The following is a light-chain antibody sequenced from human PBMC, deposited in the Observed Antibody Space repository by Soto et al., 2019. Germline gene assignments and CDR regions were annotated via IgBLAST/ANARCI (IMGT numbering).Light chain of an antibody. CDR1: HSISSW. J-gene: IGKJ1*01. V-gene: IGKV1-5*01. Sequence: DIQTTQSPSTLPASLGDRVTITCRASHSISSWLAWYQQKPGKAPNLLIYDASTLESGVPSRFSGSGSGTEFTLTISSLQPDDFATYYCQQYNSYWTFGQGTKVDIK. CDR2: DAS. CDR3: QQYNSYWT.